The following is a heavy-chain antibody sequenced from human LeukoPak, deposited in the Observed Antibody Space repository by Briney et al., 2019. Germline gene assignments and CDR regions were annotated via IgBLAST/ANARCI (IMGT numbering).Heavy chain of an antibody. D-gene: IGHD1-14*01. Sequence: PSETLSLTCAVYGGSFSGYYWSWIRQPPGKGLEWIGEINHSGSTNYNPSLKSRVTISVDTSKNQFSLKLSSVTAADTAVYYCARVKRKRLSDYWGQGTLVTVSS. CDR2: INHSGST. CDR1: GGSFSGYY. J-gene: IGHJ4*02. CDR3: ARVKRKRLSDY. V-gene: IGHV4-34*01.